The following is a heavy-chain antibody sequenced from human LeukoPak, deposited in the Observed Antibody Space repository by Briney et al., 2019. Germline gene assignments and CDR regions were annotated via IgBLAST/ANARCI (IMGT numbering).Heavy chain of an antibody. Sequence: ASVKVSCKASGYTFAGYYVHWVRQAPGQGLEWMGWINPDSGGTNYAQKFQGRVTMTRDTSISTAYVELSRLRSDDTAVYYCARDRSRILDYWGQGTLVTVSS. CDR2: INPDSGGT. D-gene: IGHD1-26*01. CDR3: ARDRSRILDY. J-gene: IGHJ4*02. V-gene: IGHV1-2*02. CDR1: GYTFAGYY.